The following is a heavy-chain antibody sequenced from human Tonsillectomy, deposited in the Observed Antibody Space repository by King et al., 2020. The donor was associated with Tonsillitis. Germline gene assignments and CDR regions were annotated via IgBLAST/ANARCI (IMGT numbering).Heavy chain of an antibody. J-gene: IGHJ2*01. CDR2: INHSGSA. D-gene: IGHD2-15*01. CDR3: ARGRQTGCIVVVVAATRTLSYFDL. Sequence: VQLQQWGAGLLKPSETLSLTCAVYGGSFSGYYWSWIRQPPGKGLEWIGEINHSGSANYNPSLQSRVTISVDTSKNQFSLKLSSVTAADTAVYYCARGRQTGCIVVVVAATRTLSYFDLWGRGTLVTVSS. V-gene: IGHV4-34*01. CDR1: GGSFSGYY.